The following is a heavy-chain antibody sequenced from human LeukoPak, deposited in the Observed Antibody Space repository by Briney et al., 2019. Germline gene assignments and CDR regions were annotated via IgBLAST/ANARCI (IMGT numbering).Heavy chain of an antibody. J-gene: IGHJ4*02. D-gene: IGHD5-12*01. V-gene: IGHV4-31*03. CDR2: IYYSGST. Sequence: PSQTLSLTCTVSGGSISSGGYYWSWIRQHPGKGLEWIGYIYYSGSTYYNPSLKSRVTISVDTSKNQFSLKLSSVSAADTAVYYCASQSRDGYNTLRYWGQGTLVTVSS. CDR1: GGSISSGGYY. CDR3: ASQSRDGYNTLRY.